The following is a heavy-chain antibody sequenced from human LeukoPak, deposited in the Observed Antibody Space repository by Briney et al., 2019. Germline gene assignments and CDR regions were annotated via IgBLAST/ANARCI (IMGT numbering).Heavy chain of an antibody. Sequence: PETLSLTCTVSGGSISDYYWSWIRQPAGKGLEWIGRIFSNGSTNYNPSLRSRVTMSVDSSKSQFSLKLTSVTAADTAVYLCVRTPSHNSGLFDYWGQGTLVTVSS. D-gene: IGHD6-19*01. CDR1: GGSISDYY. V-gene: IGHV4-4*07. J-gene: IGHJ4*02. CDR2: IFSNGST. CDR3: VRTPSHNSGLFDY.